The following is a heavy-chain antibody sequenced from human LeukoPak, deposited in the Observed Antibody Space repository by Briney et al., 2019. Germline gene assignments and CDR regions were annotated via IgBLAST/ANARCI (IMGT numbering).Heavy chain of an antibody. CDR2: ISGSGGST. J-gene: IGHJ4*02. V-gene: IGHV3-23*01. CDR1: GFTFSSYA. D-gene: IGHD3-3*01. Sequence: PGGSLSLSCAASGFTFSSYAMSWVRQAPGKGLEWVSAISGSGGSTYYADSVKGRFTISRDNSKNTLYLQMNSLRAEDTAVYYCAKGKLRFLEWSFFDYWGQGTLVTVSS. CDR3: AKGKLRFLEWSFFDY.